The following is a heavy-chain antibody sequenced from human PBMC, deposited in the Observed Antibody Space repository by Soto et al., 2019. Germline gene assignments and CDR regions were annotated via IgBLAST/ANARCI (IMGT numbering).Heavy chain of an antibody. D-gene: IGHD4-4*01. CDR1: GGSISGYY. CDR3: ARHSNEYRKSLDN. V-gene: IGHV4-59*08. J-gene: IGHJ4*02. Sequence: SETLSLTCHVSGGSISGYYWSWIRQPPGKGLEWIAFIHYTGSSNSNPSLKSRVTISVDRSKNQLSLKLTPVTAADTAVYYCARHSNEYRKSLDNWGQGTLVTVSS. CDR2: IHYTGSS.